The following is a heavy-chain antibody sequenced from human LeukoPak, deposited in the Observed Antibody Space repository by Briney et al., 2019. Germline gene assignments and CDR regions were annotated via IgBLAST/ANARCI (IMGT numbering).Heavy chain of an antibody. CDR1: GFTFSSYW. CDR3: ARERGDYRFDY. D-gene: IGHD4-17*01. CDR2: IKQDGSEK. Sequence: GGSLRLSCAASGFTFSSYWMSWVRQAPGKGLEWVANIKQDGSEKYYVDSAKGRFTISRDNAKNSLYLQMNSLRAEDTAVYYCARERGDYRFDYWGQGTLVTVSS. V-gene: IGHV3-7*01. J-gene: IGHJ4*02.